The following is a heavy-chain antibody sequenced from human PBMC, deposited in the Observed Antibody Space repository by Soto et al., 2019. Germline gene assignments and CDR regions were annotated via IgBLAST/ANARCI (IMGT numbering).Heavy chain of an antibody. D-gene: IGHD2-8*01. V-gene: IGHV1-69*01. CDR2: IITIVGAA. CDR3: ATGPVFLDEQWGGWFDV. Sequence: QVQLVQSGAEVKRPGSSVKVSCKASGGTFGTYVIAWVRQAPGQGLEWMGGIITIVGAANSTHKFQGRLTMTADESTCTVYLELSNLTSADTAFYFWATGPVFLDEQWGGWFDVWGQGTLVTVSS. CDR1: GGTFGTYV. J-gene: IGHJ5*02.